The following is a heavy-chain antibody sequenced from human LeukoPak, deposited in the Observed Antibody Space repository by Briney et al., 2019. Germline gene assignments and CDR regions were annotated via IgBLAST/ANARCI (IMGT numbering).Heavy chain of an antibody. Sequence: ASVKVSCKASGCTFTSYYIHWVRQAPGQGLEWMGVVIPGGGGTSYAQQFQGRVTMTRDMSTSTVYMELSSLRSEDTAVYHCARGFTRIYYFDYWGQGTLVTVSS. D-gene: IGHD1-1*01. CDR3: ARGFTRIYYFDY. V-gene: IGHV1-46*01. J-gene: IGHJ4*02. CDR2: VIPGGGGT. CDR1: GCTFTSYY.